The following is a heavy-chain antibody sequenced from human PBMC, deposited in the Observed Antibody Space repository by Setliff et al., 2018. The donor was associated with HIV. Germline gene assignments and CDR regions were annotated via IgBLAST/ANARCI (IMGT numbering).Heavy chain of an antibody. D-gene: IGHD3-22*01. CDR2: IYYSGST. CDR3: ARGLRVYDSSGYYYRDYYYYYMDV. J-gene: IGHJ6*03. CDR1: GGSISSGGYY. V-gene: IGHV4-61*08. Sequence: PSETLSLTCTVSGGSISSGGYYWSWIRQHPGKGLELIGYIYYSGSTNYNPSLKSRVTISVDTSKNQFSLKLSSVTAADTAVYYCARGLRVYDSSGYYYRDYYYYYMDVWG.